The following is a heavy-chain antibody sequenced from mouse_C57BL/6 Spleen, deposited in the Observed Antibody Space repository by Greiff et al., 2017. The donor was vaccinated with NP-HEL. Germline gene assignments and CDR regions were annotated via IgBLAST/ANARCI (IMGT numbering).Heavy chain of an antibody. Sequence: QVHVKQSGAELVRPGASVKLSCKASGYTFTDYYINWVKQRPGQGLEWIARIYPGSGNTYYNEKFKGKATLTAEKSSSTAYMQLSSLSSEDSAVYFCARFADYDVAYWGQGTLVTVSA. V-gene: IGHV1-76*01. J-gene: IGHJ3*01. CDR1: GYTFTDYY. D-gene: IGHD2-4*01. CDR2: IYPGSGNT. CDR3: ARFADYDVAY.